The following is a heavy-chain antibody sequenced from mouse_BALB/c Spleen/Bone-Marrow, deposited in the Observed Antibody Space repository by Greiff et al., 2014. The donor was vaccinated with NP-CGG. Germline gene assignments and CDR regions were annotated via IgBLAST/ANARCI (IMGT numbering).Heavy chain of an antibody. D-gene: IGHD1-1*01. CDR1: GYTFSSYW. CDR3: ARGGYYGSSYEDYAMDY. J-gene: IGHJ4*01. Sequence: QVQLQQSGAELMKPGASVKISCKATGYTFSSYWIEWVKQRPGHGLEWIGEILPGSGSTNYNEKFKGKATFTADTSSNTAYMQLSSLTSGDSAVYYCARGGYYGSSYEDYAMDYWGQGTSVTVSS. V-gene: IGHV1-9*01. CDR2: ILPGSGST.